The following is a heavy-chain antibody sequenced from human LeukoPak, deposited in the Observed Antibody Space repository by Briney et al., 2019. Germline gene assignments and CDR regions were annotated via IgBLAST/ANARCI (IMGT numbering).Heavy chain of an antibody. Sequence: GGSLRLSCAASGFIFSSYNMNWVRQAPGKGLEWVSYISSSSSAIFYADSVKGRFTISRDNAQNSLYLQMNSLSVEDTAVYYCTRDGLDMGDYWGQGILVTVSS. CDR3: TRDGLDMGDY. J-gene: IGHJ4*02. CDR2: ISSSSSAI. V-gene: IGHV3-48*04. D-gene: IGHD6-19*01. CDR1: GFIFSSYN.